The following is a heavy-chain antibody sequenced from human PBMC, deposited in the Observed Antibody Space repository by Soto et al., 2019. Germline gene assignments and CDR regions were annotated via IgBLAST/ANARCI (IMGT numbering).Heavy chain of an antibody. Sequence: QVQLVQSGAEVKKPGSSVKVSCKASGGTFSSYAISWVRQAPGQGLEWMGGIIPIFGTANYAQKFQGRVRITADEPTSTDYREMSGLRSEDTAVYYCARSKRRHTRIQVWEAHYGGQETLVTVSS. CDR1: GGTFSSYA. CDR3: ARSKRRHTRIQVWEAHY. V-gene: IGHV1-69*01. J-gene: IGHJ4*02. D-gene: IGHD5-18*01. CDR2: IIPIFGTA.